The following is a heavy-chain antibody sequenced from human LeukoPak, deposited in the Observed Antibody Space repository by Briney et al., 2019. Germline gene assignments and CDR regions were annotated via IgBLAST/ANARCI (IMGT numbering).Heavy chain of an antibody. D-gene: IGHD1-26*01. J-gene: IGHJ4*02. Sequence: SETLPLTCAVYGGSFSGYYWSWIRQPPGKGLEWIGEINHSGSTNYNPSLKSRVTISVDTSKNQFSLKLSSVTAADTAVYYCATSYSGSYWPVDYWGQGTLVTVSS. CDR2: INHSGST. CDR3: ATSYSGSYWPVDY. V-gene: IGHV4-34*01. CDR1: GGSFSGYY.